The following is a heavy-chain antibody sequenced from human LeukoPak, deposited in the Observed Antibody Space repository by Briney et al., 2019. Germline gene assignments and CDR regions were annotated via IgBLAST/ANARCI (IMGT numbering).Heavy chain of an antibody. D-gene: IGHD3-22*01. V-gene: IGHV4-34*01. CDR3: ARVAYYYDSSGYYYSNFDY. Sequence: SETLSLTCAVYGGSFSGYYWSWIRQPPGKGLEWIGSIYYSGSTYYNPSLKSRVTISVDTSKNQFSLKLSSVTAADTAVYYCARVAYYYDSSGYYYSNFDYWGQGTLVTVSS. CDR1: GGSFSGYY. CDR2: IYYSGST. J-gene: IGHJ4*02.